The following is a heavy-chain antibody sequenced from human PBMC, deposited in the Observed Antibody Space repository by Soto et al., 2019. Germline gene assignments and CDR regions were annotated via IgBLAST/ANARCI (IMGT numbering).Heavy chain of an antibody. Sequence: SETLSLTCAVSGGSISSGGYSWSWIRQPPGKGLEWIGYIYHSGSNYYNPSLKSRVTISVDRSKNQFFLKLSSVTAADTAVYYCARVPDRWGQGTLVTVSS. CDR3: ARVPDR. CDR1: GGSISSGGYS. J-gene: IGHJ5*02. CDR2: IYHSGSN. V-gene: IGHV4-30-2*01. D-gene: IGHD2-2*01.